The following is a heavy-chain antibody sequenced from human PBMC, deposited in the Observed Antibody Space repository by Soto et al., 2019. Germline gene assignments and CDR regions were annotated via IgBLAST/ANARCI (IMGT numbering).Heavy chain of an antibody. V-gene: IGHV4-31*03. J-gene: IGHJ4*02. CDR1: GGSISSGGYY. CDR2: IYYSGST. D-gene: IGHD3-3*01. Sequence: QVQLQESGPGLVKPSQTLSLTCTVSGGSISSGGYYWSWIRQHPGKGLEWIGYIYYSGSTYYNPSLKSRVTISVATSKNQFSLKLSSVTAADTAVYYCARGGAYDFGSGYRAGFDYWGQGTLVTVSS. CDR3: ARGGAYDFGSGYRAGFDY.